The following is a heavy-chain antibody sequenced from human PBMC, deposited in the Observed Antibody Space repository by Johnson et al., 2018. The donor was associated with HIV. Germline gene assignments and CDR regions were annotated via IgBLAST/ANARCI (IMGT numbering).Heavy chain of an antibody. Sequence: VQLVESGGGLVQPGGSLRLSCAASGFTFSSYDMHWVRQATGKGLEWVSAIGTAGDTYYPGSVKGRFTISRDNSKNTLYLQMNSLRAEDTAVYYCAKDGGYSIPWSAFDIWGQGKMVTGSS. CDR3: AKDGGYSIPWSAFDI. V-gene: IGHV3-13*01. D-gene: IGHD6-13*01. CDR2: IGTAGDT. J-gene: IGHJ3*02. CDR1: GFTFSSYD.